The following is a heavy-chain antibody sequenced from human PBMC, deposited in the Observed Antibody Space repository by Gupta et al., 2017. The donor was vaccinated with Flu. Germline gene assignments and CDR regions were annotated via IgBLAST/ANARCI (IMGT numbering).Heavy chain of an antibody. D-gene: IGHD1-26*01. CDR3: ARDINKVGARRDYYYAMDV. V-gene: IGHV3-11*01. J-gene: IGHJ6*02. CDR2: MSSSGRTI. Sequence: SWVRQAPGKGLEWISYMSSSGRTIYYADAVKGRFTISRDNAKNSLYLQMNSLRDEDTAVYYCARDINKVGARRDYYYAMDVWGQGTTVTVS.